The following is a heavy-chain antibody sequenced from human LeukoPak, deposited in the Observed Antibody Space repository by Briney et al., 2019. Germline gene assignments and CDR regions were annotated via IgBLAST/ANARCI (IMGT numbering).Heavy chain of an antibody. Sequence: GGSLRLSCAASGFTFSDYYMSWIRQAPGKGLEWVAYITSSGDDIYYADSVKGRFTISRDNAKNALFLRMSSLRVEDTATYYCASDIVATSGDFWGQGTLDSVSS. V-gene: IGHV3-11*01. CDR2: ITSSGDDI. CDR3: ASDIVATSGDF. J-gene: IGHJ4*02. D-gene: IGHD5-12*01. CDR1: GFTFSDYY.